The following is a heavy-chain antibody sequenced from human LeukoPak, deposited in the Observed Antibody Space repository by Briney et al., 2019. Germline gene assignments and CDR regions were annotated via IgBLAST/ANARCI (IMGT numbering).Heavy chain of an antibody. CDR1: GGSFSGYY. CDR2: INHSGST. Sequence: SETLSLTCAVYGGSFSGYYWSWIRQPPGKGLEWIGEINHSGSTNYNPSLKSRVTISVDTSKNQFSLKLSSVTAADTAVYYCARVRIAAAGNYFDYWGQGTLVTVSS. D-gene: IGHD6-13*01. V-gene: IGHV4-34*01. CDR3: ARVRIAAAGNYFDY. J-gene: IGHJ4*02.